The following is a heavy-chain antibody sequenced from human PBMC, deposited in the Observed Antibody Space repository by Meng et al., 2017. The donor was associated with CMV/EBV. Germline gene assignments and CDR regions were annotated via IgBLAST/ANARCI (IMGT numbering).Heavy chain of an antibody. J-gene: IGHJ3*02. Sequence: ASVKVSCKASGYTFASYYMHWVRQAPGQGLEWMGIINPNGGSTSYAQKFQGRVTMTRDTSTSTVYMGLSSLGSEDTAVYYCARGEQLAGAFDIWGQGTMVTVSS. CDR1: GYTFASYY. CDR3: ARGEQLAGAFDI. V-gene: IGHV1-46*01. D-gene: IGHD6-6*01. CDR2: INPNGGST.